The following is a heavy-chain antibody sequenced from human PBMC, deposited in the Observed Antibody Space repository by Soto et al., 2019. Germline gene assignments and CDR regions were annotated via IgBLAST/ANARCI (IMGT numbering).Heavy chain of an antibody. J-gene: IGHJ4*02. D-gene: IGHD3-16*02. V-gene: IGHV3-7*04. CDR1: GFTFTSYW. CDR2: IKQDGGEN. Sequence: EVQLVESGGGLVQPGGSLRLSCAASGFTFTSYWMTWVRQAPGKGLEWVANIKQDGGENYYVGSVKGRFTISRDNAENSLHLQFDRLRAEEAAEYYCARGAFPTWGTYPLDYWGQGTLVTVSS. CDR3: ARGAFPTWGTYPLDY.